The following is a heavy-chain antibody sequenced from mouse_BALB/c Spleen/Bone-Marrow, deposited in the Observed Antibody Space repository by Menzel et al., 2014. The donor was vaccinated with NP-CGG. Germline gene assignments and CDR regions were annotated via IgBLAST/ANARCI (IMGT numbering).Heavy chain of an antibody. CDR1: GFTFSSFG. CDR2: ISNGSSTI. J-gene: IGHJ4*01. Sequence: EVQLVESGGGLVQPGGSRKLSCAASGFTFSSFGMRWVRQAPEKGLEWVAYISNGSSTIYYADTVKGRFTISRDNPKNTLFLQMTSLRSEDTAMYYCARKGAMITHYYAMDYWGQGTSVTVSS. V-gene: IGHV5-17*02. CDR3: ARKGAMITHYYAMDY. D-gene: IGHD2-4*01.